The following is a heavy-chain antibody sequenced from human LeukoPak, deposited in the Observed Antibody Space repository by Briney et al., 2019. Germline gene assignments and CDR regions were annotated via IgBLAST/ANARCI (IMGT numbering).Heavy chain of an antibody. CDR2: ISAGNGNT. V-gene: IGHV1-3*01. CDR3: AARYDYGDVDAFDI. D-gene: IGHD4-17*01. CDR1: GYTFAGYA. J-gene: IGHJ3*02. Sequence: ASVKVSCKASGYTFAGYAIFWVRQAPGQRLEWMGWISAGNGNTRYSQKFHDRLTISRDTPASTVYMELSSLRSEDTAVYYCAARYDYGDVDAFDIWGQGTMVTVSS.